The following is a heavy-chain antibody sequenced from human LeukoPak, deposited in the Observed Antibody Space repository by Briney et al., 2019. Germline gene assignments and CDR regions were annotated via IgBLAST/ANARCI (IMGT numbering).Heavy chain of an antibody. D-gene: IGHD3-22*01. CDR2: IGSSSSTI. J-gene: IGHJ4*02. Sequence: GGSLRLSCAASGFTFSSYEMNWVRQAPGKGLEWVSYIGSSSSTIYYGDSVKGRFTISRDNAKNSLYLQMNSLRAEDTAVYYCARDLYRIVVVPHYFDYWGQGTLVTVSS. CDR3: ARDLYRIVVVPHYFDY. CDR1: GFTFSSYE. V-gene: IGHV3-48*01.